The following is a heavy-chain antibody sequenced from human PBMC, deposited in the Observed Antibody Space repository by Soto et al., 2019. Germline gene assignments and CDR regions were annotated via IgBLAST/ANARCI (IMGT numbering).Heavy chain of an antibody. D-gene: IGHD6-19*01. V-gene: IGHV1-18*04. Sequence: VASVQVSCKASGYTFTSYCISWVRQAPGQGLEWMGWISAYNGNTNYAQKLQGRVTMTTDTSTSTAYMELRSLRSDDTAVYYCARDIPSGWPDYWGQGTLVTVSS. CDR2: ISAYNGNT. CDR3: ARDIPSGWPDY. CDR1: GYTFTSYC. J-gene: IGHJ4*02.